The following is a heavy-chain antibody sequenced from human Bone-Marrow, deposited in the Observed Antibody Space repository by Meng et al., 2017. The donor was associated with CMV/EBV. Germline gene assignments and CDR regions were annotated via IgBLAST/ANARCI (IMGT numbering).Heavy chain of an antibody. V-gene: IGHV3-7*01. CDR1: GFTFSSYW. Sequence: GESLKISCAASGFTFSSYWMSWVRQAPGKGLEWVANIKQDGSEKYYVDSVKGRFTISRDNAKNSLYLQMNSLRAEDTAVYYCATGAVAGICGYWGQGTLVTVSS. CDR3: ATGAVAGICGY. J-gene: IGHJ4*02. D-gene: IGHD6-19*01. CDR2: IKQDGSEK.